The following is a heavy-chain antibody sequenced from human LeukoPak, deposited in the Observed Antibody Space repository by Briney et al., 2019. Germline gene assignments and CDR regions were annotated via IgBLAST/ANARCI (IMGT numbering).Heavy chain of an antibody. V-gene: IGHV4-39*01. J-gene: IGHJ6*03. D-gene: IGHD2-2*01. CDR2: IYHSGRP. CDR3: ASHGYCVGTGCLPHTYYNYSYIDV. Sequence: SETLSLTCTVSVGSISSNTHYWDWIRQPPGKGLEWIGRIYHSGRPYYSPPLKSRLTMSVDTSKNQFSLKLSSVTAADTAVYYCASHGYCVGTGCLPHTYYNYSYIDVCGKGATVTASS. CDR1: VGSISSNTHY.